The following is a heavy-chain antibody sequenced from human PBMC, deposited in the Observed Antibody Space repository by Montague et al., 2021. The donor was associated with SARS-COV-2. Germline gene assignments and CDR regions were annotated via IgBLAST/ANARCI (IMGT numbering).Heavy chain of an antibody. CDR2: IYWNGDK. CDR1: GFSLRSDDEG. V-gene: IGHV2-5*01. CDR3: AHRGMIRGLIFDY. Sequence: VKPTQTLTLTCTFSGFSLRSDDEGVAWIRQSPGQALEWLAVIYWNGDKRYSPPLQRRLTITKDTSENQVVLTMTNMDPVDTATYYCAHRGMIRGLIFDYWGQGTLVTVSS. J-gene: IGHJ4*02. D-gene: IGHD3-10*01.